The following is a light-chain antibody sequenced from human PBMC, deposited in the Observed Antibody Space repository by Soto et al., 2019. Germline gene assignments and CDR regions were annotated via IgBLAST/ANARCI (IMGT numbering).Light chain of an antibody. CDR1: SSDVGGYNY. Sequence: QSALTQPASVSGSPGQSITISGCGTSSDVGGYNYVSWYQQHPGKVPKLMISDVTNRPSGVSNRFSGSKSGNTASLTISGLQAEDEAEYYFSSYTSSTTFVFGTGTKVTVL. CDR3: SSYTSSTTFV. J-gene: IGLJ1*01. V-gene: IGLV2-14*03. CDR2: DVT.